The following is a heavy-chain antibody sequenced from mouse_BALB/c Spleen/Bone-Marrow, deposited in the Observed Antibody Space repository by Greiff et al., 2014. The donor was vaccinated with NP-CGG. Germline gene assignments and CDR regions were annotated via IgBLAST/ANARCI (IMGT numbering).Heavy chain of an antibody. Sequence: VQLQESGSVLVRPGASVKLSCKASDYTFTSSWMHWAKQRPGQGLEWIGEIHPNSGNTNYNEKFKGKATLTVDTSSSTAYVDLSSLTSEDSAVYYCANYYGSSSYWGQGTTLTVSS. CDR3: ANYYGSSSY. J-gene: IGHJ2*01. D-gene: IGHD1-1*01. CDR1: DYTFTSSW. CDR2: IHPNSGNT. V-gene: IGHV1S130*01.